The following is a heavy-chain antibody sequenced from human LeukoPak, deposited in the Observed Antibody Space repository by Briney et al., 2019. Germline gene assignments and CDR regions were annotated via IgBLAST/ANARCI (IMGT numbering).Heavy chain of an antibody. CDR2: IYHSGTT. CDR3: ATYFYGEYGSYYFDY. J-gene: IGHJ4*02. CDR1: GAFITNSHW. D-gene: IGHD4-17*01. Sequence: PSGTLSLTCGVSGAFITNSHWWSWARQPPGKGLEWIGEIYHSGTTNYNPSLKSRGTMSVDKFKNQFSLKLSSVTAADTAVYYCATYFYGEYGSYYFDYWGQGTLVTVSS. V-gene: IGHV4-4*02.